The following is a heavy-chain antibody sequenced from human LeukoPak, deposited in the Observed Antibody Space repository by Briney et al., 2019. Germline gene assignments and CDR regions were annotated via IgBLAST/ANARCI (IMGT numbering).Heavy chain of an antibody. CDR2: INPNSGGT. V-gene: IGHV1-2*02. D-gene: IGHD6-19*01. CDR1: GYTFTGYY. J-gene: IGHJ4*02. Sequence: GASVNVSCKASGYTFTGYYMHWVRQAPGQGLEWMGWINPNSGGTNYAQKFQGRVTMTRDTSISTAYMELSRLRSDDTAVYYCASSYSSGWHYFDYWGQGTLVTVSS. CDR3: ASSYSSGWHYFDY.